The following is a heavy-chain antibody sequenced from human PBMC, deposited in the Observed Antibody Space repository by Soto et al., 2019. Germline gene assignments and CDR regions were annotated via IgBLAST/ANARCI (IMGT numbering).Heavy chain of an antibody. Sequence: SVPQLVPRRVAAGTISGHYGSWILTHPGKGLEWIGYIYYSGSTNYNPSLKSRVTISVDTSKNQFSLKLSSVTAADTAVYYCARVPDYGDFGSGFDPWGQGTLVTVSS. CDR2: IYYSGST. CDR3: ARVPDYGDFGSGFDP. J-gene: IGHJ5*02. CDR1: AGTISGHY. V-gene: IGHV4-59*11. D-gene: IGHD4-17*01.